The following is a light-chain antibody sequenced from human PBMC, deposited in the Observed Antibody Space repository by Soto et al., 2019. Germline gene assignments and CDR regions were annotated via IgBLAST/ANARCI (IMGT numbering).Light chain of an antibody. V-gene: IGKV3-15*01. CDR1: QSVSAY. CDR2: DAS. CDR3: QQYNNWPWT. Sequence: EVVLTQSPASLSLSPGERATLSCRASQSVSAYLAWYQHKPGQAPRLLIYDASTRATGIPARFSGSGSGAEFTLTISSLQSEDSAIYYCQQYNNWPWTFGQGTKVDIK. J-gene: IGKJ1*01.